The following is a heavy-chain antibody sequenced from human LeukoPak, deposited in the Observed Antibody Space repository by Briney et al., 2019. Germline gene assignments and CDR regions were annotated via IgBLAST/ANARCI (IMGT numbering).Heavy chain of an antibody. CDR2: IYSGGST. CDR3: VSPDH. CDR1: GFTVGSNY. J-gene: IGHJ4*02. Sequence: AGGSLRLSCAASGFTVGSNYMSWVRQAPGKGLEWVSVIYSGGSTSYADSVKGRFTISRDNSKNTLYLQMSSLRAEDTAVYYCVSPDHWGQGTLVTVSS. V-gene: IGHV3-66*01.